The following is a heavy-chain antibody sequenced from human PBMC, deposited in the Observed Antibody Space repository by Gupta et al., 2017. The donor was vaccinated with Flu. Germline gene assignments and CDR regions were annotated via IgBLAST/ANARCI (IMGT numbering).Heavy chain of an antibody. D-gene: IGHD5-12*01. J-gene: IGHJ6*02. V-gene: IGHV1-8*01. CDR3: ARVTHLRDGYNNYYYYYGMDV. CDR2: MNPNSGNT. Sequence: RQATGQGLEWMGWMNPNSGNTGYAQKFQGRVTMTRNTSISTAYMELSSLRSEDTAVYYCARVTHLRDGYNNYYYYYGMDVWGQGTTVTVSS.